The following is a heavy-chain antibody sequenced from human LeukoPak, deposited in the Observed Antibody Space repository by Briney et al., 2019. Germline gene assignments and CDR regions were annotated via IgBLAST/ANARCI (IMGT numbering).Heavy chain of an antibody. V-gene: IGHV4-61*02. J-gene: IGHJ5*02. CDR2: IYTSGST. Sequence: SETLSLTCTVSGGSISSGSYYWSWIRQPAGKGLEWIGRIYTSGSTNYNPSLKSRVTMSVDTSKNQFSLKLSSVTAADTAVYYCARDLGMVRGVIPSNWFDPWGQGTLVTVSS. D-gene: IGHD3-10*01. CDR3: ARDLGMVRGVIPSNWFDP. CDR1: GGSISSGSYY.